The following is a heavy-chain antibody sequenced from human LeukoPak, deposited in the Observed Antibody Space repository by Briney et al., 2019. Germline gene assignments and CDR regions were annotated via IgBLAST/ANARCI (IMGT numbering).Heavy chain of an antibody. Sequence: ASVKVSCKASGSTFTSYGISWVRQAPGQGLEWMGWISAYNGNTNYAQKLQGRVTMTTDTSTSTAYMELRSLRSDDTAVYYCARDVGDERPTYYYDSSGYLLSVARVSFDYWGQGTLVTVSS. CDR1: GSTFTSYG. V-gene: IGHV1-18*01. J-gene: IGHJ4*02. CDR2: ISAYNGNT. D-gene: IGHD3-22*01. CDR3: ARDVGDERPTYYYDSSGYLLSVARVSFDY.